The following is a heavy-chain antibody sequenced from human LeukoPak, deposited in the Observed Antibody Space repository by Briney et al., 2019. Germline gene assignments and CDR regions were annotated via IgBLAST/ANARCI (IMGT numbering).Heavy chain of an antibody. J-gene: IGHJ3*02. Sequence: SETLSLTCTASGGSISSGGYYWSWIRQHPGKGLEWIGYIYYSGSTYYNPSLKSRVTISVDTSKNQFSLKLSSVTAADTAVYYCAREKRIVVVVADTLDAFDIWGQGTMVTVSS. CDR2: IYYSGST. D-gene: IGHD2-15*01. CDR1: GGSISSGGYY. V-gene: IGHV4-31*03. CDR3: AREKRIVVVVADTLDAFDI.